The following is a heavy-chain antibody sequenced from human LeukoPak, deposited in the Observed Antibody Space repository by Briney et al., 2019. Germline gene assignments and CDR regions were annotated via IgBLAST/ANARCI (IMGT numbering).Heavy chain of an antibody. D-gene: IGHD6-6*01. V-gene: IGHV4-39*07. CDR2: IYYSGST. J-gene: IGHJ6*03. CDR1: GGSISSSSYY. CDR3: ARGIRAARVYYYMDV. Sequence: ASETLSLTCTVSGGSISSSSYYWGWIRQPPGKGLEWIGSIYYSGSTYYNPSLKSRVTISVDTSKNQFSLKLSSVTAADTAVYYCARGIRAARVYYYMDVWGKGTTVTVSS.